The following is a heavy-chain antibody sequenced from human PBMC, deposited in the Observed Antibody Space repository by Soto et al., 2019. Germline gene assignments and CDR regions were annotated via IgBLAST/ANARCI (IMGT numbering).Heavy chain of an antibody. CDR2: INHSGST. D-gene: IGHD3-10*01. J-gene: IGHJ6*02. V-gene: IGHV4-34*01. CDR3: ARGADEWGYYRWFGESPKPNYGMDV. CDR1: GGSFSGYY. Sequence: ASETLSLTCAVYGGSFSGYYWSWIRQPPGKGLEWIGEINHSGSTNYNPSLKSRVTISVDTSKNQFSLKLSSVTAADTAVYYCARGADEWGYYRWFGESPKPNYGMDVWGQGTTVTVSS.